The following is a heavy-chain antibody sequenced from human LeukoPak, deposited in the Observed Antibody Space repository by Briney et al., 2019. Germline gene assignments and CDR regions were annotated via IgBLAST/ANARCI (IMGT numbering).Heavy chain of an antibody. CDR2: INAGNGNT. CDR1: GYTFTSYA. D-gene: IGHD5-18*01. Sequence: ASVKVSCKASGYTFTSYAMHWVRQAPGQRLEWMGWINAGNGNTKYSQKFQGRVTITRDTSASTAYMELSSLRSEDTAVYYCARSSGYSYGYDYWSQGTLVTVSS. J-gene: IGHJ4*02. CDR3: ARSSGYSYGYDY. V-gene: IGHV1-3*01.